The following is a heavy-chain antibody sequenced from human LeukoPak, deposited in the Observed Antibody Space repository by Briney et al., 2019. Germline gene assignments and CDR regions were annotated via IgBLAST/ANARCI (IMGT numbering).Heavy chain of an antibody. D-gene: IGHD6-19*01. CDR1: GFTFTSYG. CDR3: ASTSGWYEPIDY. V-gene: IGHV3-33*01. Sequence: GGSLRLSCAASGFTFTSYGTHWVRQAPGKGLEWVAVIWYDGSNKYYADSVKGRFTISRDNSKNTLYLQMNSLRAEDMAVYYCASTSGWYEPIDYWGQGTLVTVSS. CDR2: IWYDGSNK. J-gene: IGHJ4*02.